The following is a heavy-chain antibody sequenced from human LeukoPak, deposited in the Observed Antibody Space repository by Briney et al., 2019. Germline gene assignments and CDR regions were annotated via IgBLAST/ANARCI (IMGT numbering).Heavy chain of an antibody. CDR1: GFLFSSYA. D-gene: IGHD3-10*01. V-gene: IGHV3-21*06. CDR3: ARGRYVVRGVIITTFDY. J-gene: IGHJ4*02. Sequence: AGGSLRLSCAASGFLFSSYAMDWVRQAPGKGLEWVSSISTSGGEIYYADSIKGRFTISRDNAKSSLYLQLNSLRDEDTAVYYCARGRYVVRGVIITTFDYWGQGTVVTVSS. CDR2: ISTSGGEI.